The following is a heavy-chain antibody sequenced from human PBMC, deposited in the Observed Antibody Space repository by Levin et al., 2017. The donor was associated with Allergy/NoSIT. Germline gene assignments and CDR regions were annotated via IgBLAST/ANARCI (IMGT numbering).Heavy chain of an antibody. J-gene: IGHJ4*02. Sequence: GGSLRLSCAASGFTFSNYALTWVRQAPGKGLEWVSTVSAGVLITYYADSVKGRFTISRDNPKNTLFLQMNSLSADDTAVYYCAKESYTSSRVDYWGQGTLVTVSS. CDR3: AKESYTSSRVDY. D-gene: IGHD6-13*01. CDR2: VSAGVLIT. CDR1: GFTFSNYA. V-gene: IGHV3-23*01.